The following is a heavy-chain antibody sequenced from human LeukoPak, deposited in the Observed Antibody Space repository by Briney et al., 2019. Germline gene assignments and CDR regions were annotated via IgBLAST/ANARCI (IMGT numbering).Heavy chain of an antibody. V-gene: IGHV1-2*02. J-gene: IGHJ3*02. CDR3: ARAGEDSTGHYDVFHI. CDR2: INPKTGDT. Sequence: ASVRVSCKASGFTFSEYYIHWVRQAPRQGPEWMGWINPKTGDTDSAQKFQGRVTLTSDSSIGTASMDLSGLTSADTAMYYCARAGEDSTGHYDVFHIWGQGTMVTVSS. D-gene: IGHD3-22*01. CDR1: GFTFSEYY.